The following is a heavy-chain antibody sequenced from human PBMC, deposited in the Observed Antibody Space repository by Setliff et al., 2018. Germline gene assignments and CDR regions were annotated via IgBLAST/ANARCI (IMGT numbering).Heavy chain of an antibody. D-gene: IGHD1-26*01. CDR1: GFTYSTYW. CDR2: IHGEGINT. J-gene: IGHJ4*02. Sequence: PGGSLRLSCAASGFTYSTYWMSWARQAPGKGLEWVSSIHGEGINTYYADSVKGRFTISRDNSKNTLFLQMNSLRADDTAVYYCTNSVGARNYWGQGTLVTVSS. V-gene: IGHV3-23*01. CDR3: TNSVGARNY.